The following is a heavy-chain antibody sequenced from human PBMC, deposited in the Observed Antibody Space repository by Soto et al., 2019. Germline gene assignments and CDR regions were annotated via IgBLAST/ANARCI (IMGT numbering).Heavy chain of an antibody. CDR1: GYTFTGYY. CDR3: ARVKGTPGYSSSWYYFDY. D-gene: IGHD6-13*01. V-gene: IGHV1-2*04. Sequence: ASVKVSCKASGYTFTGYYMHWVRQAPGQGLEWMGWINPNSGGTNYAQKFQGWVTMTRDTSISTAYMELSRLRSDDTAVYYCARVKGTPGYSSSWYYFDYWGQGTLVTVSS. J-gene: IGHJ4*02. CDR2: INPNSGGT.